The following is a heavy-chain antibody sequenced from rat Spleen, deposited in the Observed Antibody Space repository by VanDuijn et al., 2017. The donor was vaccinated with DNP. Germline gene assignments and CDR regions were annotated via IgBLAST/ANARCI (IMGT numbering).Heavy chain of an antibody. V-gene: IGHV5-7*01. Sequence: EVHLVESGGGLVQPGRSLKLSCAVSGLTFSDHNMAWVRQAPKKSLEWVATISFDGTGTYYRDSVKGRFTISRDNAKSTLYLQMDSLRSEDTATYYCTRLQSLFDNWGQGVMVTVSS. CDR1: GLTFSDHN. CDR2: ISFDGTGT. CDR3: TRLQSLFDN. J-gene: IGHJ2*01.